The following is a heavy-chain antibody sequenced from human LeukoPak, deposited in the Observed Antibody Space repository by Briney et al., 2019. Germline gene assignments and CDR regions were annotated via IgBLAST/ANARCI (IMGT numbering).Heavy chain of an antibody. CDR1: GFTVSTNY. Sequence: TGGSLRLSCAASGFTVSTNYMSWVRQAPGKGLEWVSIIYAGGNTYYPDSVKGRFTISRDNSKNTLYLQMNSLRAEDPAVYYCARRVWGTNRYTDCWGQGTLVTVSS. V-gene: IGHV3-53*01. J-gene: IGHJ4*02. CDR2: IYAGGNT. CDR3: ARRVWGTNRYTDC. D-gene: IGHD3-16*02.